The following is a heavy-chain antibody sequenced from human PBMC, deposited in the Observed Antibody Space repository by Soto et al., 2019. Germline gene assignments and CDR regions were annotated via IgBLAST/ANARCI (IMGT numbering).Heavy chain of an antibody. CDR2: MYYSVST. CDR1: GGSISSSSYY. CDR3: ARHPDGNSQFDF. V-gene: IGHV4-39*01. J-gene: IGHJ4*02. D-gene: IGHD4-4*01. Sequence: QLQLQESGPGLVKPSETLSLTCTVSGGSISSSSYYWGWIRQPPGKGLEWIGSMYYSVSTYYNPSLKSRVTISADTSKNQLSLKLSSVTAADTAVYYCARHPDGNSQFDFWGQGTLVTVSS.